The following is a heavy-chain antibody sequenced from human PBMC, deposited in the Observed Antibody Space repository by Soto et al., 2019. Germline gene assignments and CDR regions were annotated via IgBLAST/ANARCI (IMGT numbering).Heavy chain of an antibody. Sequence: PGESLKISCKGSGYSFTSYWISWVRQMPGKGLEWMGRIDPSDSYTNYSPSFQGHVTISADKSISTAYLQMNSLRAEDTAVYYCAASYQLLSRGGFDYWGQGTLVTVSS. D-gene: IGHD2-2*01. CDR2: IDPSDSYT. V-gene: IGHV5-10-1*01. CDR1: GYSFTSYW. CDR3: AASYQLLSRGGFDY. J-gene: IGHJ4*02.